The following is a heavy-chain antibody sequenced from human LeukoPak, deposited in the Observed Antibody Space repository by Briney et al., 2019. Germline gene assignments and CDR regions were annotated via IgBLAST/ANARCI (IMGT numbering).Heavy chain of an antibody. CDR1: GGSISSYY. V-gene: IGHV4-4*07. D-gene: IGHD3-3*01. CDR3: ARHADADFWSGTPYYFDY. CDR2: IYTSGST. Sequence: PSETLSLTCTVSGGSISSYYWSWIRQPAGKGLEWIGRIYTSGSTNYNPSLKSRVTISVDTSKNQFSLKLSSVTAADTAVYYCARHADADFWSGTPYYFDYWGQGTLVTVSS. J-gene: IGHJ4*02.